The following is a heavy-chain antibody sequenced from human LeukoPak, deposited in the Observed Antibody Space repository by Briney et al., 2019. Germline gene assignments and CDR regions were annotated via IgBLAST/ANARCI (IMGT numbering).Heavy chain of an antibody. D-gene: IGHD2-8*01. V-gene: IGHV4-39*01. CDR2: IYYTGST. CDR3: ARHRGRNGGYSFDD. J-gene: IGHJ4*02. Sequence: PSETLSLTCSVSGASISTTNYYWGWIRQPPGKGLEWIGSIYYTGSTYNSPSLKGRVTVPVDTSKNHFSLRLNSVTAADTAVYYCARHRGRNGGYSFDDWGQGTLVTVSS. CDR1: GASISTTNYY.